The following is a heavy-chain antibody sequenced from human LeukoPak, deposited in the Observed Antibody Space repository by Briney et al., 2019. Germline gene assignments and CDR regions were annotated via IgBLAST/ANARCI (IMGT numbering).Heavy chain of an antibody. J-gene: IGHJ4*02. CDR2: IYYSGST. V-gene: IGHV4-59*01. Sequence: PSETLSLTCTVSGGSISSYYWSWIRQPPGKGLEWIGYIYYSGSTNYNPSLKSRVTTSVDTSKNQFSLKLSSVTAADTAVYYCAREIAAADGYFDYWGQGTLVTVSS. D-gene: IGHD6-13*01. CDR1: GGSISSYY. CDR3: AREIAAADGYFDY.